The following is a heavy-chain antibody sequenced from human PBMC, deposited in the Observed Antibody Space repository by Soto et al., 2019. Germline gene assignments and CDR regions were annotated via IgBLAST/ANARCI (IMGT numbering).Heavy chain of an antibody. Sequence: ASGFTFDDYAMHWVRQAPGKGLEWVSGISWNSGSIGYADSVKGRFTISRDNAKNSLYLQMNSLSAEDTALYYCARYCTNGVCYSLDAFDIWGQGTMVTVSS. V-gene: IGHV3-9*01. CDR3: ARYCTNGVCYSLDAFDI. CDR1: GFTFDDYA. CDR2: ISWNSGSI. J-gene: IGHJ3*02. D-gene: IGHD2-8*01.